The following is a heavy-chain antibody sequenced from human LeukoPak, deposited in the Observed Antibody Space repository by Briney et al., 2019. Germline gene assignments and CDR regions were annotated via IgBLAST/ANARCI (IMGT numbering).Heavy chain of an antibody. CDR2: IDHSGST. D-gene: IGHD3-22*01. V-gene: IGHV4-61*05. CDR1: GGSISSSSYY. Sequence: SETLSLTCTVSGGSISSSSYYWSWIRQPPGKGLEWIGEIDHSGSTNYNPYLKSRVTISLDKSNNQFSLKLSSVTAADTAVYYCARAPYLSSGSWGQGTLVAVSS. CDR3: ARAPYLSSGS. J-gene: IGHJ3*01.